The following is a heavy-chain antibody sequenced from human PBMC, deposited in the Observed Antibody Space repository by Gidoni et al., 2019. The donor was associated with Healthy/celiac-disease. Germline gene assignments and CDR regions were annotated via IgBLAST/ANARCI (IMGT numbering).Heavy chain of an antibody. CDR1: GFTFSSYA. D-gene: IGHD2-2*01. J-gene: IGHJ4*02. Sequence: QVQLVESGGGVVQPGRSLRLSCAASGFTFSSYAMHWVRQAPGKGLEWVAVISYDGSNKYYADSVKGRFTISRDNSKNTLYLQMNSLRAEDTAVYYCARDSSSGVVPAAPIDYWGQGTLVTVSS. V-gene: IGHV3-30-3*01. CDR2: ISYDGSNK. CDR3: ARDSSSGVVPAAPIDY.